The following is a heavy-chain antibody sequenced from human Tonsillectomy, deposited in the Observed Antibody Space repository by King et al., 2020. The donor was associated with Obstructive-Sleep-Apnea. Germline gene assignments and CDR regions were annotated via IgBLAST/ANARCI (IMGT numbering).Heavy chain of an antibody. D-gene: IGHD3-10*01. CDR1: GFTFSSYG. V-gene: IGHV3-30*18. Sequence: VQLVESGGGVVQPGRSLRLSCAASGFTFSSYGMHWVRQAPGKGLEWVAVISYDGSNKYYADSVKGRFTISRDNSKNTLYLQMNSLRAEDTAVYYCAKDRRITMVRGVIDSFDYWGQGTLVTVSS. CDR2: ISYDGSNK. CDR3: AKDRRITMVRGVIDSFDY. J-gene: IGHJ4*02.